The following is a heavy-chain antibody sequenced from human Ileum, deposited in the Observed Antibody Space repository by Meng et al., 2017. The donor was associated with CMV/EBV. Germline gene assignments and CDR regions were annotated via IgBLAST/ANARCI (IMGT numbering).Heavy chain of an antibody. V-gene: IGHV4-34*01. CDR2: VNHSGNT. Sequence: QVQLQQWGAGLLKPSETLSLTCAVYGGSFSAYNWNWIRQSPGKGLEWIGEVNHSGNTNYNPSLESRVTISVDTSKKQFSLKLNSVTAADTAAYYCARYCGSENYCISSWAQGTLVTVSS. J-gene: IGHJ5*02. CDR3: ARYCGSENYCISS. D-gene: IGHD3-10*01. CDR1: GGSFSAYN.